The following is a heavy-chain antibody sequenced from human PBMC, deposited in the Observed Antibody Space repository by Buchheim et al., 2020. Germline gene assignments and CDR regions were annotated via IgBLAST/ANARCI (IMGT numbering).Heavy chain of an antibody. CDR1: GYTFTSYA. D-gene: IGHD2-21*01. CDR3: ARGGDEALGGSRYYYYYGMDV. V-gene: IGHV1-3*01. J-gene: IGHJ6*02. Sequence: QVQLVQSGAEVKKPGASVKVSCKASGYTFTSYAMHWVRQAPGQRLEWMGWINAGNGNTKYSQKFQGRVTITRDTSASTAYMELSSLRSEDTAVYYCARGGDEALGGSRYYYYYGMDVWGQGTT. CDR2: INAGNGNT.